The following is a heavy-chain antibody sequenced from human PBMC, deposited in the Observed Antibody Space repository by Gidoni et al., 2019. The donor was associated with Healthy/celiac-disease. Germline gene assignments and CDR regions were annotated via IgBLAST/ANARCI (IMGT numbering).Heavy chain of an antibody. D-gene: IGHD3-22*01. CDR1: GYTFTGYY. J-gene: IGHJ4*02. CDR3: ARDRYYDSSARGLFDY. Sequence: QVQLVQSGAAVKKPGASVKVSCKASGYTFTGYYMHWVRQAPGQGLEWMGWINPNSGGTNYAQKFQGRVTMTRDTSISTAYMELSRLRSDDTAVYYCARDRYYDSSARGLFDYWGQGTLVTVSS. CDR2: INPNSGGT. V-gene: IGHV1-2*02.